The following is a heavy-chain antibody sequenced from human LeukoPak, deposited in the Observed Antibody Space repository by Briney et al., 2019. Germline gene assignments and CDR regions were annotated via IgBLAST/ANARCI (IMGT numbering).Heavy chain of an antibody. D-gene: IGHD4-23*01. J-gene: IGHJ4*02. CDR3: ARWPVVTHSFDY. V-gene: IGHV4-61*02. Sequence: SETLSLTCTVSGGSIGSGTYYWTWLRQPAGKGLEWIGRFYTGGSTNYNPSLKSRVTISVDTSKNQFSLKLSSVTAADTAVYYCARWPVVTHSFDYWGQGTLVTVSS. CDR2: FYTGGST. CDR1: GGSIGSGTYY.